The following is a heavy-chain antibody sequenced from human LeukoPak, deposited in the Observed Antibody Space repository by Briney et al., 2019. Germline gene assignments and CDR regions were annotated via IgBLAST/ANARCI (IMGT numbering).Heavy chain of an antibody. Sequence: GGSLRLSCAASGFTFSGYWMHWVRQVPGKGLLWVSRINTDGSSTTYADSVKGRFTISRDNTKNTLYLQVNSLRAEDTAVYYCARQSYYYDSSGYYHDYWGQGTLVTVSS. J-gene: IGHJ4*02. D-gene: IGHD3-22*01. V-gene: IGHV3-74*01. CDR1: GFTFSGYW. CDR2: INTDGSST. CDR3: ARQSYYYDSSGYYHDY.